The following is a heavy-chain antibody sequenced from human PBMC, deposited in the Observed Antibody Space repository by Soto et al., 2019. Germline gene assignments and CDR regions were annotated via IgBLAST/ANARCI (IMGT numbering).Heavy chain of an antibody. J-gene: IGHJ4*02. Sequence: PGGSLRLSCAASGFTVSSNSMTWVRQAPGKGLEWVSLIYKDDSTSYADSVKGRFTISRDNSKNMLYLQMNSLRAEDTAVYYCARGPWTPSYFDYCCQGTLVTVSS. D-gene: IGHD3-3*01. CDR3: ARGPWTPSYFDY. CDR1: GFTVSSNS. CDR2: IYKDDST. V-gene: IGHV3-53*01.